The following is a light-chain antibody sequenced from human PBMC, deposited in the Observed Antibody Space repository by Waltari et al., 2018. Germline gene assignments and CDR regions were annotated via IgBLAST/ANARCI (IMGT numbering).Light chain of an antibody. V-gene: IGKV3-15*01. CDR1: QSIGSN. Sequence: EIVLTQSPATLSVFLGERATFSCMATQSIGSNLAWYQHKPGQAPRLLIYGASTRATGIPARFSGSGSGTEFTLTISSLQSEDFAVYFCQQYDNWLGTFGQGTKVEIK. CDR3: QQYDNWLGT. CDR2: GAS. J-gene: IGKJ1*01.